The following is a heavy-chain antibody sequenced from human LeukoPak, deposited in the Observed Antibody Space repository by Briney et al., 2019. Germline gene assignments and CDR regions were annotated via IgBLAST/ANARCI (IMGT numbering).Heavy chain of an antibody. CDR3: ARDKERAWFDP. Sequence: SETLSLTCTVSGDSISTYYWNWIRQPPGKGLEWIGYIYHGGNTNYNPSLKSRVTMSVDTSKNQFSLKLSSVTAADTAVYYCARDKERAWFDPWGQGTLVTVSS. V-gene: IGHV4-59*12. D-gene: IGHD1-26*01. CDR1: GDSISTYY. CDR2: IYHGGNT. J-gene: IGHJ5*02.